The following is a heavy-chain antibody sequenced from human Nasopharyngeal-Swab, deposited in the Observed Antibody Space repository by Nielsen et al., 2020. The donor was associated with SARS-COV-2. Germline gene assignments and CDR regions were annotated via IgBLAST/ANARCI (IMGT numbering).Heavy chain of an antibody. V-gene: IGHV4-34*01. D-gene: IGHD3-22*01. CDR2: INHSGST. CDR3: ARVGASGYYFDDY. J-gene: IGHJ4*02. CDR1: GGSFSGYY. Sequence: SETLSLTCAVYGGSFSGYYWSWIRQPPGKGLEWIGEINHSGSTNYKPSLESRVTISVDTSKNQFSLKLSSVTAADTAVYYCARVGASGYYFDDYWGQGTLVTVSS.